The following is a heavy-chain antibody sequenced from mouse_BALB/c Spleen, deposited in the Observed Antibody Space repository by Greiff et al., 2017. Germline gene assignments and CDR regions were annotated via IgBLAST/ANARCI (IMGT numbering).Heavy chain of an antibody. V-gene: IGHV1-9*01. D-gene: IGHD2-2*01. CDR1: GYTFSSYW. CDR3: ARTPIYYGYEGFAY. CDR2: ILPGSGST. J-gene: IGHJ3*01. Sequence: VQLQQSGAELMKPGASVKISCKATGYTFSSYWIEWVKQRPGHGLEWIGEILPGSGSTNYNEKFKGKATFTADTSSNTAYMQLSSLTSEDSAVYYCARTPIYYGYEGFAYWGQGTLVTVSA.